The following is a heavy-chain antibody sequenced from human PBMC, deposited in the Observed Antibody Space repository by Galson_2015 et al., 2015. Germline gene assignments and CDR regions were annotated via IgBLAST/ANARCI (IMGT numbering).Heavy chain of an antibody. CDR2: INPNSGGT. Sequence: SVKVSCKASGHTFTGYYMHWVRQAPGQGLEWMGRINPNSGGTNYAQKFQGRVTMTRDTSISTAYMELSRLRSDDTVVYYCARGRLRVNSSLGDNNWFDPWGQGTLVTVSS. D-gene: IGHD3-16*01. J-gene: IGHJ5*02. V-gene: IGHV1-2*05. CDR1: GHTFTGYY. CDR3: ARGRLRVNSSLGDNNWFDP.